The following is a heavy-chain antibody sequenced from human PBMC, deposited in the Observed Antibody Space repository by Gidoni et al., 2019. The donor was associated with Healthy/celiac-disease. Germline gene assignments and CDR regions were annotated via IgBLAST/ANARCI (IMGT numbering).Heavy chain of an antibody. V-gene: IGHV3-74*01. CDR2: INSDGSST. J-gene: IGHJ4*02. Sequence: VSRINSDGSSTSYADSVKGRFTISRDNAKNTLYLQMNSLRAEDTAVYYCASSAIDYVHYWGQGTLVTVSS. D-gene: IGHD2-21*01. CDR3: ASSAIDYVHY.